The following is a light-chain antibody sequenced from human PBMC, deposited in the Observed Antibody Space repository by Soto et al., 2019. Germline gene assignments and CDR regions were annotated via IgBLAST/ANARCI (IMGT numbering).Light chain of an antibody. Sequence: ALTQPASVSGSPGQSITISCTGTSSDVGGYNYVSWYQQHPGKAPKLMIYDVSNRPSGVSNRFSGSKSGNTASLTISGLQAEDEADYYCSSYTSSSTPYVFGTGTKVTVL. J-gene: IGLJ1*01. CDR2: DVS. V-gene: IGLV2-14*01. CDR1: SSDVGGYNY. CDR3: SSYTSSSTPYV.